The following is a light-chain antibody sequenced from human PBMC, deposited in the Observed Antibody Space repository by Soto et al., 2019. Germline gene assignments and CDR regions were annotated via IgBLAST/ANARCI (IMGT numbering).Light chain of an antibody. J-gene: IGLJ1*01. CDR3: SSYTTISTYV. Sequence: QSALTQPGSVSGSPGQSITISCTGTSSNVGYYNYVSWYQQHPGKVPKLMIYDVSNRPSGVSNRFSGSKSGNTASLTISGLQAEDEADYYCSSYTTISTYVFGTGTKLTVL. V-gene: IGLV2-14*01. CDR2: DVS. CDR1: SSNVGYYNY.